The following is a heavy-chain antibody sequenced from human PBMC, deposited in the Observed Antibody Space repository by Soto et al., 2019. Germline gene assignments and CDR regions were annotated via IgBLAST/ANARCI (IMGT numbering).Heavy chain of an antibody. D-gene: IGHD3-10*01. CDR2: IIPIFGTA. V-gene: IGHV1-69*12. J-gene: IGHJ6*02. Sequence: QVQLVQSGAEVKKPGSSVKVSCKASGGPFSSYAISWVRQAPGQGLEWMGGIIPIFGTANYAQKFQGRVKITADEGTRTAYMELSSLRSEYTSVYYCSRLVLGFISWYSMDVWGQGTTVTVSS. CDR3: SRLVLGFISWYSMDV. CDR1: GGPFSSYA.